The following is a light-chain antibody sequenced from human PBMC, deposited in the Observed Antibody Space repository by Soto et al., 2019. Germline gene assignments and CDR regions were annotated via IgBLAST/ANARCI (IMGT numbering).Light chain of an antibody. J-gene: IGKJ1*01. V-gene: IGKV3-15*01. Sequence: EIVMPQSHATLSVSPGARATLSCRASQNVRSYLAWYQQKPGQAHSVLIYGASTRATGIPARFSGSGSGTEFTLTISSLQSEEFAVYYCKQYYNWPRTVGQGNKVDNK. CDR2: GAS. CDR1: QNVRSY. CDR3: KQYYNWPRT.